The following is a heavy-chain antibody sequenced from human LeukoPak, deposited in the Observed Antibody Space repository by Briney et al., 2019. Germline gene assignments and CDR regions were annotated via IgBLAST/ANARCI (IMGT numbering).Heavy chain of an antibody. Sequence: SETLSLTCTVSVGSISSYYWSWIRQPPGKGLEWIGYIYYSGSTNYNPSLKSRVTISVDTSKNQFSLKLSSVTAADTAVYYCARGTLYDSSGQTFDYWGQGTLVTVSP. D-gene: IGHD3-22*01. V-gene: IGHV4-59*01. CDR3: ARGTLYDSSGQTFDY. J-gene: IGHJ4*02. CDR1: VGSISSYY. CDR2: IYYSGST.